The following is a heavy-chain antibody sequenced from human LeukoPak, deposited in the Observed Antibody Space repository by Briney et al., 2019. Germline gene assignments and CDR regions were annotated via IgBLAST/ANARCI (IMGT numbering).Heavy chain of an antibody. Sequence: GGSLRLSCAASGFTFSSYGMHWVRQAPGKGLEWVAVISYDGSNKYYADSVKGRFTISRDNSKNTLYLQMNSLRAEDTAVYYCAKENHDSSYYYYMDVWGKGTTVTISS. CDR1: GFTFSSYG. CDR2: ISYDGSNK. J-gene: IGHJ6*03. D-gene: IGHD3-22*01. CDR3: AKENHDSSYYYYMDV. V-gene: IGHV3-30*18.